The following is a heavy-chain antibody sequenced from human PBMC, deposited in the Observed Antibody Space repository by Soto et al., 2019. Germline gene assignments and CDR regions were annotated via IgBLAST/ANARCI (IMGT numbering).Heavy chain of an antibody. J-gene: IGHJ4*02. CDR3: AARSGGDGTYYFDY. D-gene: IGHD2-21*01. CDR1: GVSISNGGYY. V-gene: IGHV4-31*03. CDR2: IYFSGST. Sequence: SETLSFTCTVSGVSISNGGYYWTWIRQHPGKDLEWIGYIYFSGSTYSNPSLKSRVAMSVDTSKNQFSLKLNSVTAADTAVYYCAARSGGDGTYYFDYWGQGALVPVSS.